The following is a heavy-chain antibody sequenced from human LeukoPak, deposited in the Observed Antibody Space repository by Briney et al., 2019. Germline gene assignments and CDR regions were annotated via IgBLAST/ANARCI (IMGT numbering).Heavy chain of an antibody. D-gene: IGHD2-2*01. V-gene: IGHV4-39*01. Sequence: KPSETLSLTCTVSGGSISSSTYYWGWIRQPPGKGLEWIDMMYYSGSTYYNPPLKSRVTISVDTSKNQFSLKLSSVTAADTAVYYCARHYCSSASCYVDYWGQGTLVTVSS. J-gene: IGHJ4*02. CDR3: ARHYCSSASCYVDY. CDR2: MYYSGST. CDR1: GGSISSSTYY.